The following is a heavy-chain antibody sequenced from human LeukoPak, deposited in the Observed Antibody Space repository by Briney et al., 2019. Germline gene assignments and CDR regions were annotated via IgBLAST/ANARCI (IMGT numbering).Heavy chain of an antibody. J-gene: IGHJ6*02. Sequence: GGSLRLSCAASGFTFTSYGMHWVRQAPGKGLEWVSAISGSGGSTYYADSVKGRFTISRDNSKNTLYLQMNSLRAEDTAVYYCAKDKAQQYYYYGMDVWGQGTTVTVSS. CDR3: AKDKAQQYYYYGMDV. CDR2: ISGSGGST. CDR1: GFTFTSYG. D-gene: IGHD6-13*01. V-gene: IGHV3-23*01.